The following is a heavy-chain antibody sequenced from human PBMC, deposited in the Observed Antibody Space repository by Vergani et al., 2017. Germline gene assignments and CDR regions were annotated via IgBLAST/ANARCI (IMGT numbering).Heavy chain of an antibody. CDR2: ISYDGSNK. D-gene: IGHD6-13*01. J-gene: IGHJ4*02. Sequence: VQLVESGGGLVQPGGSLRLSCAASGFTFSSYAMHWVRQAPGKGLEWVAVISYDGSNKYYADSVKGRFTISRDNSKNTLYLQMNSLRAEDTAVYYCARGGYHSSSWTIDYWGQGTLVTVSS. CDR3: ARGGYHSSSWTIDY. V-gene: IGHV3-30-3*01. CDR1: GFTFSSYA.